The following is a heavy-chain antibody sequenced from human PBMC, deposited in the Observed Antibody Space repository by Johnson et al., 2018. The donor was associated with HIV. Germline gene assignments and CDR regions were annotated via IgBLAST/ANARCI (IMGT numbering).Heavy chain of an antibody. D-gene: IGHD5-18*01. CDR1: GFNFNGFG. Sequence: QVQLVESGGGVVQPGGSLRLSCAASGFNFNGFGMHWVRQAPGKGLEWVAFLRYDGTNKNYGDSVKGRFPISRDNSKNTLFLQMNSLRTEDTALYYCAKSRGGYSYGYDAFDIWGQGTMVTVSS. V-gene: IGHV3-30*02. J-gene: IGHJ3*02. CDR2: LRYDGTNK. CDR3: AKSRGGYSYGYDAFDI.